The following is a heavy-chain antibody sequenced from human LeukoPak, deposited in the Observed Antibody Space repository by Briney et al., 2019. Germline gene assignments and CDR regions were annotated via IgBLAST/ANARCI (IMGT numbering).Heavy chain of an antibody. D-gene: IGHD3-22*01. CDR2: IKSDGTT. V-gene: IGHV3-74*01. Sequence: GGSLRLSCAASGCTFSMYWMHWVRQPPGKGLVWVSRIKSDGTTDYADSVKGRFTISRDNAKNTVSLQMNSLRPEDTGVYYCTRAPSEIGGYYPEYFRHWGQGTLVTVSS. CDR3: TRAPSEIGGYYPEYFRH. J-gene: IGHJ1*01. CDR1: GCTFSMYW.